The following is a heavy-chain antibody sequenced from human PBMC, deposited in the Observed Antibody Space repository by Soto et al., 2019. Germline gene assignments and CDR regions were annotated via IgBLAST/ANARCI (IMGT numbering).Heavy chain of an antibody. CDR2: IIPILGIA. V-gene: IGHV1-69*02. Sequence: GASVKVSCKASGGTFSSYTISWVRQAPGQGLEWIGMIIPILGIANYAQKFQGRVTITADKSTSTAYMELSSLRSEDTAVYYCTRGLVYSSPPYTYHGMDVWGQGTTVTVSS. J-gene: IGHJ6*02. D-gene: IGHD2-15*01. CDR3: TRGLVYSSPPYTYHGMDV. CDR1: GGTFSSYT.